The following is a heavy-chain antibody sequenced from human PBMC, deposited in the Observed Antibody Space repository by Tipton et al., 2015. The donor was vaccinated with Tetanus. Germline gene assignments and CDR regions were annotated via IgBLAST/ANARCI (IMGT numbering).Heavy chain of an antibody. Sequence: TLSLTCTVSGGSISTYYWSWIRQPPGKGLEWIGYIFYSGNTNYNPSLKTRVTISVDTSKNQFSLKLSSVTAADTAVYYCARDIEEVGATKYFDYWGQGTLVTVSS. CDR1: GGSISTYY. J-gene: IGHJ4*02. V-gene: IGHV4-59*01. CDR2: IFYSGNT. CDR3: ARDIEEVGATKYFDY. D-gene: IGHD1-26*01.